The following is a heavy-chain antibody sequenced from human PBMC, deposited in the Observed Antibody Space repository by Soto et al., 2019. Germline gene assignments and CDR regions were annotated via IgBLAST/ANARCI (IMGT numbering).Heavy chain of an antibody. V-gene: IGHV4-59*08. CDR2: IYYSGST. Sequence: PTETLSLTCTVSGGSISSYYWSWIRQPPGKGLEWIGYIYYSGSTNYNPSLKSRVTISVDTSKNQFSLKLSSVTAADTAIDYCARSYGDYVDYWGQGTLVPVSS. CDR1: GGSISSYY. CDR3: ARSYGDYVDY. J-gene: IGHJ4*02. D-gene: IGHD4-17*01.